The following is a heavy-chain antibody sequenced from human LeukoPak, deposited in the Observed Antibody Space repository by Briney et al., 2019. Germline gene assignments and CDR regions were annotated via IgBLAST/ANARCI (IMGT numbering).Heavy chain of an antibody. CDR1: GYTFTNYD. V-gene: IGHV1-18*01. D-gene: IGHD2-2*02. CDR3: ARDIRDAFDI. J-gene: IGHJ3*02. Sequence: ASVKVSCKASGYTFTNYDIGWVRQAPGQGLEWMGWISSDNDNTNYAQRLQGRVTMTADTSTSTVYIELRSLRSDDTAVYYCARDIRDAFDIWGQGTMVTVSS. CDR2: ISSDNDNT.